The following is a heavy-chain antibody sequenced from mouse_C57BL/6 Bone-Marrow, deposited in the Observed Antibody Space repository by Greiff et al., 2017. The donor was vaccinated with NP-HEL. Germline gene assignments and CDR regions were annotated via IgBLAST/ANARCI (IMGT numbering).Heavy chain of an antibody. V-gene: IGHV1-53*01. D-gene: IGHD1-1*01. CDR3: ARGGIDYYGTYWYFDV. CDR1: GYTFTSYW. CDR2: INPSNGGT. Sequence: QVQLQQSGTELVKPGASVKLSCKASGYTFTSYWMHWVKQRPGQGLEWIGNINPSNGGTNYNEKFKSKATLTVDKSSSTAYMQLSSLTSEDSAVYDCARGGIDYYGTYWYFDVWGTGTTVTVSS. J-gene: IGHJ1*03.